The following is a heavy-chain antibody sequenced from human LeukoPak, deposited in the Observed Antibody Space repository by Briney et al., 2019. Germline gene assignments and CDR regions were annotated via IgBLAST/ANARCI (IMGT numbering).Heavy chain of an antibody. D-gene: IGHD3-16*02. CDR2: INPSGGST. CDR3: ARALSFGEIIAPYYFDC. Sequence: ASVKVSCKASGYTFTNHYMHWVRQAPGQGLEWMGIINPSGGSTNNPQKFQGRFTMTRDTSTSTVYMELSSLRFEDTAVYYCARALSFGEIIAPYYFDCWGQGTLVTVSS. J-gene: IGHJ4*02. CDR1: GYTFTNHY. V-gene: IGHV1-46*01.